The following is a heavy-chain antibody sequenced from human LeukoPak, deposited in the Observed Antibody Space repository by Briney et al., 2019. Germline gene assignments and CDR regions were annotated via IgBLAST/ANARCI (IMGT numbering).Heavy chain of an antibody. D-gene: IGHD6-13*01. Sequence: GASVKVSCKASGYTFTGYGISWVRQAPGQGLEWMGIINPSGGSTSYAQKFQGRVTMTRDTSTSTVYMELSSLRSEDTAVYYCARESLAVAGLDYWGQGTLVTVSS. V-gene: IGHV1-46*01. CDR1: GYTFTGYG. CDR2: INPSGGST. J-gene: IGHJ4*02. CDR3: ARESLAVAGLDY.